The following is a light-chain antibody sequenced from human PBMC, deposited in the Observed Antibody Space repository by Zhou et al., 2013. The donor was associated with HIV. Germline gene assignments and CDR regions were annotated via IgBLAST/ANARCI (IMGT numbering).Light chain of an antibody. J-gene: IGKJ4*01. CDR2: DAS. Sequence: EVVMTQSPDTLSLSPGERATLSCRASQNVPYLAWYQQKSGQPPRLLIYDASNRATGIPARFSGSGSGTDFTLTISSLEPEDFAVYYCQHRSNWLTFGGGTKVEIK. V-gene: IGKV3-11*01. CDR1: QNVPY. CDR3: QHRSNWLT.